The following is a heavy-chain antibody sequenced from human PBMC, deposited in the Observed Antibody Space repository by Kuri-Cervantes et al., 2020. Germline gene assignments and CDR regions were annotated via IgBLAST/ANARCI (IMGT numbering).Heavy chain of an antibody. CDR3: ARDRLQLEEENWFDP. Sequence: ASVKVSCKASGYTFTSYYMHWVRQAPGQGLEWMGIINPSGGSTSYAQKFQGRVTMTRDTSTSTVYMELSSLRSEDTAVYYCARDRLQLEEENWFDPWGQGTQVTVSS. D-gene: IGHD5-24*01. CDR1: GYTFTSYY. V-gene: IGHV1-46*01. CDR2: INPSGGST. J-gene: IGHJ5*02.